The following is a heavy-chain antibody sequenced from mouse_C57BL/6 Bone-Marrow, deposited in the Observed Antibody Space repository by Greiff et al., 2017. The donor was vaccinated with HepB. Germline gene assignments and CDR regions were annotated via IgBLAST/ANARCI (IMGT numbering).Heavy chain of an antibody. Sequence: QVQLQQPGAELVKPGASVKLSCKASGYTFTSYWMHWVKQRPGRGLEWIGRIDPNSGGTKYNEKFKSKATLTVDKPSSTAYMPRSSLTSEDSAVYYCAREGSSFYYAMDYWGQGTSVTVSS. J-gene: IGHJ4*01. D-gene: IGHD1-1*01. V-gene: IGHV1-72*01. CDR2: IDPNSGGT. CDR3: AREGSSFYYAMDY. CDR1: GYTFTSYW.